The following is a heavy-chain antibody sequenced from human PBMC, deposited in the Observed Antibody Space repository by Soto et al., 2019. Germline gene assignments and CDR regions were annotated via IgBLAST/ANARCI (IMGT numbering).Heavy chain of an antibody. CDR3: ARESSLLLPDSVKKIDP. CDR1: GGSVNSGHYY. V-gene: IGHV4-61*01. J-gene: IGHJ5*01. CDR2: IYYSGST. D-gene: IGHD4-17*01. Sequence: SETLSLTCTVSGGSVNSGHYYWNWIRQSPGKGLEWIGYIYYSGSTNYNSSLKSRLSISIDTSRNQFSLKLTSVTAADTAVYYCARESSLLLPDSVKKIDPWGQGILVT.